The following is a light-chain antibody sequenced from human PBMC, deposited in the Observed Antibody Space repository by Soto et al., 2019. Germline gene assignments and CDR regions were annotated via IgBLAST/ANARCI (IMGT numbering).Light chain of an antibody. Sequence: DIQRTQSPSTLSAFVGDRVTITCRASQSISSWLAWYQQKPGKAPKLLIYKASSLESGVPSRFSGGGSGTEFTLTLSSLQPDDFATYYCQQYNSYSWTFGQGTKVEIK. CDR2: KAS. CDR3: QQYNSYSWT. CDR1: QSISSW. J-gene: IGKJ1*01. V-gene: IGKV1-5*03.